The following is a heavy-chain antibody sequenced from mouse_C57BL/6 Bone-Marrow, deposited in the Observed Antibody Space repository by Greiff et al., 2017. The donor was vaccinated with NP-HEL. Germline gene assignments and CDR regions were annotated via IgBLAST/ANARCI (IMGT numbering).Heavy chain of an antibody. J-gene: IGHJ1*03. V-gene: IGHV1-82*01. Sequence: QVQLQQSGPELVKPGASVKISCKASGYAFSSSWMNWVKQRPGKGLEWIGRIYPGDGDTNYNGKFKGKATLTADKSSSTAYMQLSSLTSEDSAVYFCAKELLWYFDVWGTGTTVTVSS. CDR2: IYPGDGDT. CDR1: GYAFSSSW. CDR3: AKELLWYFDV. D-gene: IGHD1-1*01.